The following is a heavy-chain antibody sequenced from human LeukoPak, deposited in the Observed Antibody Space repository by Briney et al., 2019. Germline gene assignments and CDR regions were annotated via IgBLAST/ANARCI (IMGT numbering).Heavy chain of an antibody. CDR2: MYYSGST. Sequence: PSETLSLTCTVSGGSITSSGYYWGWIRQTPGKGLEWIGNMYYSGSTYYNPSLKSRVTISVDASKNQFSLELSSVTAADTAVYYCAGYCSSTSCRAQNRDWFDPWGQGALVIVSS. J-gene: IGHJ5*02. CDR1: GGSITSSGYY. CDR3: AGYCSSTSCRAQNRDWFDP. D-gene: IGHD2-2*01. V-gene: IGHV4-39*01.